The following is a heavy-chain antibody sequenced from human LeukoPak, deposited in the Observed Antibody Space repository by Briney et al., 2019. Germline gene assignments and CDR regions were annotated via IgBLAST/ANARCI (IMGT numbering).Heavy chain of an antibody. CDR1: GFTFSSYT. V-gene: IGHV3-21*01. CDR2: ISSSSSYI. D-gene: IGHD2-21*02. J-gene: IGHJ3*02. CDR3: ARDNTGMVTADAFDI. Sequence: PGGSLRLSCAASGFTFSSYTMNWVRQPPGKGLEWVSSISSSSSYIYYADSVKGRFTTSRDNAKNSLYLQMNSLRAEDTAVYYCARDNTGMVTADAFDIWGQGTMVTVSS.